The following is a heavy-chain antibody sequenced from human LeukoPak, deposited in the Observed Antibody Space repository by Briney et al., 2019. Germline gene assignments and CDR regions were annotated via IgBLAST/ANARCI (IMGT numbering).Heavy chain of an antibody. CDR1: GGSISSSSYY. D-gene: IGHD2-15*01. V-gene: IGHV4-39*07. CDR3: ARFAATPPYYQYYYMDV. Sequence: SETLSLTCTVSGGSISSSSYYWGWVRQPPGKGLEWIGSMYYSGTTYYNPSLKSRVTISVDTSKNHFSLNLSSVTAADTALYYCARFAATPPYYQYYYMDVWGKGTTVTISS. J-gene: IGHJ6*03. CDR2: MYYSGTT.